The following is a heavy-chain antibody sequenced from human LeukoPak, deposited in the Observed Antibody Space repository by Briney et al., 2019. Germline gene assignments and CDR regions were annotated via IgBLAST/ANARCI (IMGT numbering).Heavy chain of an antibody. Sequence: SETLSLTCTVSGYSISSGYYWSWIRQPPGKGLEWIGYIYYSGSTNYNPSLKSRVTISVDTSKNQFSLKLSSVTAADTAVYYCARLEGLWGQGTLVTVSS. CDR1: GYSISSGYY. J-gene: IGHJ4*02. D-gene: IGHD1-1*01. CDR2: IYYSGST. V-gene: IGHV4-61*01. CDR3: ARLEGL.